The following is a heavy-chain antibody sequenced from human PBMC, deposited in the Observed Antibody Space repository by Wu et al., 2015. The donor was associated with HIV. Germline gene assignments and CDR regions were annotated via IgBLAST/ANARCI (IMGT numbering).Heavy chain of an antibody. CDR2: INPNSGGT. V-gene: IGHV1-2*02. D-gene: IGHD3-10*01. CDR3: ARGAYYGSGSDFSNDAFDI. J-gene: IGHJ3*02. Sequence: QVQLVQSGAEVKKPGASVKVSCKASGYTFTDYYMHRVRQAPGQGLEWMGWINPNSGGTNYAQKFQGRVTMTRDTSISTAYMELSRLRSDDTAVYYCARGAYYGSGSDFSNDAFDIWGQGTMVTVSS. CDR1: GYTFTDYY.